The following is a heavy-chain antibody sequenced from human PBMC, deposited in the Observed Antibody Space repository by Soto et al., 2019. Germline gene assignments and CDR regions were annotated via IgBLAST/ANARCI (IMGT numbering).Heavy chain of an antibody. CDR1: GYTFTSYG. D-gene: IGHD2-2*01. Sequence: ASVKVSCKASGYTFTSYGISWVRQAPGQGLEWMGWISAYNGNTNYAQKLQGRVTMTTDTSTSTAYMELRSLRSDDTAVYYCARDCSSTRCYHQNNWFDPWGQGTLVTVSS. J-gene: IGHJ5*02. V-gene: IGHV1-18*01. CDR2: ISAYNGNT. CDR3: ARDCSSTRCYHQNNWFDP.